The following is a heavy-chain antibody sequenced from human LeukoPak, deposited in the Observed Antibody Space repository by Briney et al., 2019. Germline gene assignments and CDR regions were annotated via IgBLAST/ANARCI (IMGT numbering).Heavy chain of an antibody. J-gene: IGHJ6*02. V-gene: IGHV4-30-4*01. CDR3: ARGFKGSGSYYSPFYYGMDV. D-gene: IGHD3-10*01. Sequence: PSETLSLTCTVSGGSMRSDDYYWSWIRQPPGKGLKWIGYIYHSGNTYYNPSLKSRLTMSLDTSNHQFSLTVSSVTAADTAVYYCARGFKGSGSYYSPFYYGMDVWGQGTTVTVSS. CDR2: IYHSGNT. CDR1: GGSMRSDDYY.